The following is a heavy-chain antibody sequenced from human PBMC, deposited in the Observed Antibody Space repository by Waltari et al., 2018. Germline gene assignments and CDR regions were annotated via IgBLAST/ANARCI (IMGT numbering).Heavy chain of an antibody. J-gene: IGHJ5*02. CDR2: IFPIFGTA. D-gene: IGHD6-13*01. V-gene: IGHV1-69*14. Sequence: QVQLVQSGAEVTKPGSSVKVSCKASGGTFRSYAISWVRQAPGQGREWMRGIFPIFGTANYAQKFQGRVTITADKSTSTAYMALSSLISEDTAVYYCARGYSSSLGWFDPWGQGTLVTVSS. CDR3: ARGYSSSLGWFDP. CDR1: GGTFRSYA.